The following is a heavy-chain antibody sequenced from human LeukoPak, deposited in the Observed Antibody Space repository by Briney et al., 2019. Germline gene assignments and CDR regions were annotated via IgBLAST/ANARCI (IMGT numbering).Heavy chain of an antibody. V-gene: IGHV1-3*04. CDR2: INTGNGNT. CDR3: ARDPGYTSGWSQYYGMDV. Sequence: ASVKVSCKASGFTLTRYSMQWVRQAPGQRLEWMGWINTGNGNTKYSEKFQGRVTITRDTSAGTVYMELSSLTSEDTAMYYCARDPGYTSGWSQYYGMDVWGQGTTVTVSS. CDR1: GFTLTRYS. D-gene: IGHD6-19*01. J-gene: IGHJ6*02.